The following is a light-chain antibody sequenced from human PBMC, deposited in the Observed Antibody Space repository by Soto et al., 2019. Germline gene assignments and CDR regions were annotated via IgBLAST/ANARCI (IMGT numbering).Light chain of an antibody. CDR1: SSDVGGYNY. CDR3: SSYTSSSKV. J-gene: IGLJ1*01. Sequence: QSVLTQPACVSLSPGQSITISCTGTSSDVGGYNYVSWYQQHPGKAPKLMIYEVSNRPSGVSNRFSGSKSGNTASLTISGLQAEDEADYYCSSYTSSSKVFGTGTKVTVL. V-gene: IGLV2-14*01. CDR2: EVS.